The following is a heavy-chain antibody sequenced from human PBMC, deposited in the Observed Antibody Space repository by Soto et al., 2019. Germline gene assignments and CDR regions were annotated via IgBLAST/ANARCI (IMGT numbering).Heavy chain of an antibody. J-gene: IGHJ3*02. CDR1: GGSIRSYY. V-gene: IGHV4-59*01. D-gene: IGHD2-2*01. CDR2: IYYSGST. Sequence: SETLSLTCTVSGGSIRSYYWSWIRQPPGKGLEWIGYIYYSGSTNYNPSLKSRVTISVATSKNQFSLKLSSVTAADTAVYYCARHPAATDAYDIWGQGTMVTVSS. CDR3: ARHPAATDAYDI.